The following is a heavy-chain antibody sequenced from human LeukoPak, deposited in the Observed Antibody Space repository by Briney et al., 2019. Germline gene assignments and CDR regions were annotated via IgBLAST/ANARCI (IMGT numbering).Heavy chain of an antibody. V-gene: IGHV3-21*01. J-gene: IGHJ2*01. Sequence: GGSLRLSCAVSGFTFNIYSLNLVRQAPGKGLEWVSSISGNSGYIYYADSVKGRFTISRDNAKNSLYLQMNSVTADDTAVYYCAGDNGDLSRYFDLWGRGTLVTVSS. CDR3: AGDNGDLSRYFDL. CDR1: GFTFNIYS. CDR2: ISGNSGYI. D-gene: IGHD4-17*01.